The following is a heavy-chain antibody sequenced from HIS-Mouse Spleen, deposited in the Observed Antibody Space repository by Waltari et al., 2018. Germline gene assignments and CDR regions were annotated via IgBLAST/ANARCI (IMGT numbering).Heavy chain of an antibody. CDR2: INHSGST. Sequence: QVQLQQWGAGLLKPSETLSLTCAVYGWSFRGYYWSWIRQPPGKGLEWIGEINHSGSTNYNPSLKSRVTISVDTSKNQFSLKLSSVTAADTAVYYCARERSYYFDYWGQGTLVTVSS. D-gene: IGHD1-26*01. V-gene: IGHV4-34*01. CDR1: GWSFRGYY. J-gene: IGHJ4*02. CDR3: ARERSYYFDY.